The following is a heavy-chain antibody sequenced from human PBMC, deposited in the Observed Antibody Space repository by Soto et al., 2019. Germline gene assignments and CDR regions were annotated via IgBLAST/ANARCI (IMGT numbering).Heavy chain of an antibody. J-gene: IGHJ4*02. V-gene: IGHV4-31*03. CDR2: IYGSGGSGST. D-gene: IGHD3-9*01. Sequence: TSETLSLTCTVTGDSITNGGYYWSWIRQHPGKGLEWLGYIYGSGGSGSTLYNPSLKSRITLSVDTSKTQFSLNLSSVTVADTAVYFCARKQARYFSGIDYWGQGTMVTVSS. CDR1: GDSITNGGYY. CDR3: ARKQARYFSGIDY.